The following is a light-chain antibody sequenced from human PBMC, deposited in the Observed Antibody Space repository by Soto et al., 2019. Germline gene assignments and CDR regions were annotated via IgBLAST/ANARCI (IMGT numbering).Light chain of an antibody. Sequence: DIVMTHSPGTLSVSPLEIATLSFSSSQSVGTNLAWYQQRPGQAPRLLVYGASTRASGIPPRFSGSGSGTDFTLTISSLQSEDFAVYYCQQRSNWPPSITFGQGTRRRL. CDR1: QSVGTN. V-gene: IGKV3-15*01. CDR3: QQRSNWPPSIT. J-gene: IGKJ5*01. CDR2: GAS.